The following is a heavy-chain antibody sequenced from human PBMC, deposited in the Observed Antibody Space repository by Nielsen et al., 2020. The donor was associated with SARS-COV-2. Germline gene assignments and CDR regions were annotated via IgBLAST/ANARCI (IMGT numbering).Heavy chain of an antibody. CDR1: GYTFTSYY. D-gene: IGHD2/OR15-2a*01. CDR2: INPSGGST. V-gene: IGHV1-46*01. J-gene: IGHJ6*02. Sequence: ASVKVSCKASGYTFTSYYMHWVRQAPGQGLEWMGIINPSGGSTSYAQKFQGRATMTRDTSTSTVYMELSSLRSEDTAVYYCASNSMPRSSMDVWGQGTTVTVSS. CDR3: ASNSMPRSSMDV.